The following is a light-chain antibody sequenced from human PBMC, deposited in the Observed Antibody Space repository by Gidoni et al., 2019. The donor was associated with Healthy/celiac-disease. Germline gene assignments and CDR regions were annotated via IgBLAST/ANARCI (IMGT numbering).Light chain of an antibody. Sequence: EIVMTQSPATLSVSPGERAPLSCRASQSVSSNLAWYQQKPGQAPRLLIYGASTRATGIPARFSGSGSGTEFTLTISSLQSEDFAVYYCQQYNNWPPPWTFGHXTKVEIK. CDR3: QQYNNWPPPWT. V-gene: IGKV3-15*01. CDR2: GAS. J-gene: IGKJ1*01. CDR1: QSVSSN.